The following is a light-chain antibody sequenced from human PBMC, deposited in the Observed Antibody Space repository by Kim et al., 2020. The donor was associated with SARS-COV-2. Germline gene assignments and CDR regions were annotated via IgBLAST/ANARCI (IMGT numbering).Light chain of an antibody. Sequence: DVVMTQSPLSLPVTLGQPASISCRSSQSLVHSDGNTYLNWFQQRPAQSPRRLIYKVSNRDSGVPDRFSGSGSGTDFTLKISRVEADDVGIYYCMQGTHWPLTFGQGTKVDIK. J-gene: IGKJ1*01. CDR3: MQGTHWPLT. V-gene: IGKV2-30*02. CDR2: KVS. CDR1: QSLVHSDGNTY.